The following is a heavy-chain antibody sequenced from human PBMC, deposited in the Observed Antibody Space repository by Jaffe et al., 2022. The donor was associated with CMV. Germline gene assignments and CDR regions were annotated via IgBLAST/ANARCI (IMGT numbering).Heavy chain of an antibody. CDR2: FAISDPTTT. J-gene: IGHJ4*02. D-gene: IGHD1-26*01. V-gene: IGHV3-23*05. CDR3: AKGDDGTYRYFDS. CDR1: GFSFSSYT. Sequence: EVQLLESGGGLVQPGGSLRLSCAASGFSFSSYTMAWVRQAPGKGLERVSGFAISDPTTTYYADSVKGRFTISRDNSKNTLFLQMNSLRAEDTAIYYCAKGDDGTYRYFDSWGQGTLVTVSS.